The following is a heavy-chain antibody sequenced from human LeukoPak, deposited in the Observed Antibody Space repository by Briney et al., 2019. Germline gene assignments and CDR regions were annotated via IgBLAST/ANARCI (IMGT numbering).Heavy chain of an antibody. CDR1: GYSISSGYY. Sequence: SETLSLTCTVSGYSISSGYYWGWIRQPPGKGLEWIGSIYHSGSTYYNPSLKSRVTISVDTSKNQFSLKLSSVTAADTAVDSWARDIVAPDYWGQGTLVTVSS. J-gene: IGHJ4*02. CDR3: ARDIVAPDY. V-gene: IGHV4-38-2*02. CDR2: IYHSGST. D-gene: IGHD3-22*01.